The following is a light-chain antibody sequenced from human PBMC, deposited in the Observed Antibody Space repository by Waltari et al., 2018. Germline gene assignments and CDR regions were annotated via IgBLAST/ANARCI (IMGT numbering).Light chain of an antibody. V-gene: IGKV3D-15*02. Sequence: SCRASESIGMTLAWYQQKPGQAPRLLVYDASTRATGIPGRFSGSGSGTDFSLTISRLEPEDFAVYYCQKYKNRPVTFGQGTKVEIK. CDR2: DAS. CDR3: QKYKNRPVT. CDR1: ESIGMT. J-gene: IGKJ1*01.